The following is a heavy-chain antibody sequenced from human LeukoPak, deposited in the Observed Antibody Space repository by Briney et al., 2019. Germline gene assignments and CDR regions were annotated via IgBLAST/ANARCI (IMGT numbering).Heavy chain of an antibody. CDR1: GFTVSSNY. CDR3: ARMQGFCTGSSCYPRAFDI. CDR2: IYTGGTT. V-gene: IGHV3-53*01. J-gene: IGHJ3*02. Sequence: PGVALRLSCAASGFTVSSNYMSWVRQAPGTGLEWVSVIYTGGTTYYADSVKGRFTISRDNSKNTLYLQMNSLRADDTAVYYCARMQGFCTGSSCYPRAFDIWGQGTMVSVSS. D-gene: IGHD2-2*01.